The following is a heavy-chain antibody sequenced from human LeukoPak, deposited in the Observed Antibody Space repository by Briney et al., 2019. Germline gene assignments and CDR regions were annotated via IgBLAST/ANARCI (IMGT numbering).Heavy chain of an antibody. J-gene: IGHJ3*02. D-gene: IGHD2-21*02. CDR3: ARDRYCGGDCYQGDGAFDI. Sequence: SETLSLTCTVSGASISSYYWSWIRQPPGKGLEWIASRHYRGTTNYNPSLKSRVTISVDTSKNQFSLKLSSVTAADTAVYYCARDRYCGGDCYQGDGAFDIWGQGTMVTVSS. CDR1: GASISSYY. V-gene: IGHV4-59*01. CDR2: RHYRGTT.